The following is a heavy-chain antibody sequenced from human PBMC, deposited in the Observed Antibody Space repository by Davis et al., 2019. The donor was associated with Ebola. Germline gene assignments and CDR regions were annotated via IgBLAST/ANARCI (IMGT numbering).Heavy chain of an antibody. Sequence: AASVKVSCKASGGTFSSYAISWVRQAPGQGLEWMGGIIPIFGTANYAQKFQGRVTMTRDTSTSTVYMELSSLRSEDTAVYYCARAYIGGVIALFDYWGQGTLVTVSS. CDR3: ARAYIGGVIALFDY. D-gene: IGHD3-16*02. CDR1: GGTFSSYA. V-gene: IGHV1-69*05. CDR2: IIPIFGTA. J-gene: IGHJ4*02.